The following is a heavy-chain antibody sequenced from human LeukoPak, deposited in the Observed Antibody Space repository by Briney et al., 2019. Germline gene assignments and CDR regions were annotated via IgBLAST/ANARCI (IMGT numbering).Heavy chain of an antibody. J-gene: IGHJ6*03. CDR1: GGSFSGYY. CDR2: INHSGST. CDR3: ARVEQKVHYYYMDV. Sequence: SETLSLTCAVYGGSFSGYYWSWIRQPPGKGLEWIGEINHSGSTNYNPSLKSRVTISVDTSKNQFSLKLSSVTAADTAVYYCARVEQKVHYYYMDVWGKGTTVTVSS. D-gene: IGHD6-13*01. V-gene: IGHV4-34*01.